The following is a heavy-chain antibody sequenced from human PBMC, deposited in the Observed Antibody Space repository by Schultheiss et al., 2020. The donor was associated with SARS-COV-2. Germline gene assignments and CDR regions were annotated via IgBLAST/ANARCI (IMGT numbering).Heavy chain of an antibody. Sequence: SETLSLTCTVSGGSISSYYWSWIRQPPGKGLEWIGSIYYSGSPNYNPSLKSRVTISVDTSKNQFSLKLSSVTAADTAVYYCAVTLRADRSGSAEYFQHWGQGTLVTVSS. D-gene: IGHD2-15*01. CDR1: GGSISSYY. J-gene: IGHJ1*01. V-gene: IGHV4-59*04. CDR3: AVTLRADRSGSAEYFQH. CDR2: IYYSGSP.